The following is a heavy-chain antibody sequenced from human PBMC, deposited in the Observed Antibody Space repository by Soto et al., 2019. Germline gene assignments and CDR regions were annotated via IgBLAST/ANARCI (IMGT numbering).Heavy chain of an antibody. J-gene: IGHJ4*02. CDR3: AKGSHKLD. D-gene: IGHD1-1*01. Sequence: XXSLRLSCAASGFTFSTFSMHWVRQAPGXXXXXXXXTXXXATXXQYXXXXXXXLXXXTXXXKKIIYMQINRLRAEDTAVYYCAKGSHKLDWGQGTLVTVSS. CDR1: GFTFSTFS. CDR2: TXXXATXX. V-gene: IGHV3-30*13.